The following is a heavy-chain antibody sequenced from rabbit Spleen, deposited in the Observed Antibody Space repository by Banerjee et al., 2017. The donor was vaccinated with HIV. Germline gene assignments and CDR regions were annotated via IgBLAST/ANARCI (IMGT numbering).Heavy chain of an antibody. D-gene: IGHD8-1*01. CDR3: ARDYADGSYYYYFGL. CDR1: GFSFSNRYC. V-gene: IGHV1S40*01. Sequence: QSLEESGGGLVQPEGSLTLTCTASGFSFSNRYCVCWVRQAPGKGLEWIACIYGGVSGSTYYASWAKGRFTISKTSSTTVTLQMTSLTAADTATYFCARDYADGSYYYYFGLWGPGTLVTVS. J-gene: IGHJ4*01. CDR2: IYGGVSGST.